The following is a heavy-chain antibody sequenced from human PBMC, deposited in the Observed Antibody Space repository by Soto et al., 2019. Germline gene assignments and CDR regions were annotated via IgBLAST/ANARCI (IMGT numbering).Heavy chain of an antibody. CDR2: IIPILGIA. CDR3: ARVGVGAPTDHYFAY. J-gene: IGHJ4*02. V-gene: IGHV1-69*02. CDR1: GGTFSSYT. D-gene: IGHD1-26*01. Sequence: QVQLVQSGAEVKKPGSSVKVSCKASGGTFSSYTISWVRQAPGQGLEWMGRIIPILGIANYAQKSQGRVRMXXDXAXXTAYMELSSLRSEDTAVYYCARVGVGAPTDHYFAYWGQGTLVTVSS.